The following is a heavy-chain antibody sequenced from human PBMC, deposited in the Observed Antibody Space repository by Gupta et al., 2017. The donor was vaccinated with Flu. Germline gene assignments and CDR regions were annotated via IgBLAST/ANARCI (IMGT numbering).Heavy chain of an antibody. CDR3: ARVRSGGNWFDS. CDR1: GDSITSGDYY. D-gene: IGHD2-15*01. V-gene: IGHV4-61*02. CDR2: IYASGAT. Sequence: QVRLQESGPGLVKPLQTLSLTCTVSGDSITSGDYYWNWVRQPAGKGLEWIGRIYASGATYYNAALNGRVTMSIETSKNQLSLKLISVTAADTAVYYCARVRSGGNWFDSWGQGTLVTASS. J-gene: IGHJ5*01.